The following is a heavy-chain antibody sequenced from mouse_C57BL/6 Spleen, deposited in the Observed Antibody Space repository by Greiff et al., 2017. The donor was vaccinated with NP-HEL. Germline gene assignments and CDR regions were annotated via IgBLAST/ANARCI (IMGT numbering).Heavy chain of an antibody. CDR3: ARDHYYGSRSPDY. V-gene: IGHV1-80*01. J-gene: IGHJ2*01. CDR1: GYAFSSYW. CDR2: IYPGDGDT. Sequence: VQLQQSGAELVKPGASVKISCKASGYAFSSYWMNWVKQRPGKGLEWIGQIYPGDGDTNYNGKFKGKATLTADKSSSTAYMQLSSLTSEDSAVYFCARDHYYGSRSPDYWGQGTTLTVSS. D-gene: IGHD1-1*01.